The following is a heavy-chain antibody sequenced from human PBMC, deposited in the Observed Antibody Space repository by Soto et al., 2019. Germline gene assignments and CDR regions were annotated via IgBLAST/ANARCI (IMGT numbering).Heavy chain of an antibody. V-gene: IGHV3-73*02. Sequence: EVQLVESGGGLVQPGGSLKLSCAASGFTFSDAAMHWVRQAAGKGLEWVGRIRSRTNNYATTYTASLRGRVTISRDDSRNMVYLQLNSLRVEDTAVYYCTRHQATGGDDSDPPFDLWGQGTLVTVSS. CDR3: TRHQATGGDDSDPPFDL. CDR2: IRSRTNNYAT. CDR1: GFTFSDAA. D-gene: IGHD2-21*01. J-gene: IGHJ4*02.